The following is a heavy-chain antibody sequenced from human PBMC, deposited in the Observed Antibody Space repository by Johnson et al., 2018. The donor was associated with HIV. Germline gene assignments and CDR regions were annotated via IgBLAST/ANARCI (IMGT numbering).Heavy chain of an antibody. D-gene: IGHD3-16*01. CDR2: IRYDGSNK. CDR3: AREYVGQLLGPRHAFDI. CDR1: GFTFTSYG. J-gene: IGHJ3*02. V-gene: IGHV3-33*08. Sequence: QVQLVESGGGVVQPGRSLRLSCAASGFTFTSYGMHWVRQAPGKGLEWVAFIRYDGSNKYYADSVKGRFTISRDNSKNTLYLQINSLRAEDTAVYYFAREYVGQLLGPRHAFDIWGQGTMVTVSS.